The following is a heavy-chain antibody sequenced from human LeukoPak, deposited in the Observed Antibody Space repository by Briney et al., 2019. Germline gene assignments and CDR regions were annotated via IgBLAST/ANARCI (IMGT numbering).Heavy chain of an antibody. CDR3: ARDRGSYWDGGNDY. D-gene: IGHD1-26*01. V-gene: IGHV3-23*01. Sequence: GGSLRLSCAASGFTFSTYAMSWVRQAPGKGLEWVSGINADDFRTYYADSVKGRFTISRDNSKNTLSLQLNSLRAEDTAVYYCARDRGSYWDGGNDYWGQGTLVTVSS. CDR2: INADDFRT. J-gene: IGHJ4*02. CDR1: GFTFSTYA.